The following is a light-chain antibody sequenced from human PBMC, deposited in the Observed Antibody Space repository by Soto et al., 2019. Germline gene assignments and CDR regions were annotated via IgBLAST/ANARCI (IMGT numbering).Light chain of an antibody. CDR1: QSISSW. CDR2: KAS. CDR3: QQYGSSLSIT. V-gene: IGKV1-5*03. Sequence: DIQMTQSPSTLSASVGDRVTITFRASQSISSWLAWYQQKPGKAPKLLIYKASSLESGVPSRFSGRGSGTEFTLTISSLQPDDFAVYYCQQYGSSLSITFGQGTRLEIK. J-gene: IGKJ5*01.